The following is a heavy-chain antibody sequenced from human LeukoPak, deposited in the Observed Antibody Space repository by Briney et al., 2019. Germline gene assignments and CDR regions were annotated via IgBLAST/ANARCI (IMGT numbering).Heavy chain of an antibody. V-gene: IGHV4-59*08. D-gene: IGHD5-12*01. J-gene: IGHJ4*02. CDR2: IYYSGST. CDR1: GGSISSYY. Sequence: SETLSLTCTVSGGSISSYYWSWIRQPPGKGLEWIGYIYYSGSTNYNPSLKSRVAISVDTSKNQFSLKLSSVTAADTAVYYCARSSGYDYGDYWGQGTLVTVSS. CDR3: ARSSGYDYGDY.